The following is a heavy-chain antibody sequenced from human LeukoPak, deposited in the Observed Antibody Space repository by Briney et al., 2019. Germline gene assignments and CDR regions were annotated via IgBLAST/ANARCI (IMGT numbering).Heavy chain of an antibody. CDR1: GFTVSSNY. CDR2: IYSGGST. CDR3: ARDIDSSGYQIS. J-gene: IGHJ4*02. Sequence: GGSLRLSCAASGFTVSSNYMSWVRQAPGKGLEWVSVIYSGGSTYYADSVKGRFTISRDNSKNTLYLQMNSLGAEDTAVYYCARDIDSSGYQISWGQGTLVTVSS. V-gene: IGHV3-53*01. D-gene: IGHD3-22*01.